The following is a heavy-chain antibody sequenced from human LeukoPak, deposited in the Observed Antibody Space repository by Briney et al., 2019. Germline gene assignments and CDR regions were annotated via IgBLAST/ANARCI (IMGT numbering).Heavy chain of an antibody. J-gene: IGHJ4*02. V-gene: IGHV3-48*04. CDR1: GFTFNTYT. Sequence: PGGSLRLSCAASGFTFNTYTMNWVRQAPGKGLEWVSYISSSGSTIYYADSVKGRFTISRDNAKNSLYLQMNSLRAEDTAVYYCASEDPSGSYLDYWGQGTLVTVSS. D-gene: IGHD1-26*01. CDR2: ISSSGSTI. CDR3: ASEDPSGSYLDY.